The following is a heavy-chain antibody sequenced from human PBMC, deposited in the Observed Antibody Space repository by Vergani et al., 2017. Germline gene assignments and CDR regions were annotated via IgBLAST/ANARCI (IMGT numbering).Heavy chain of an antibody. Sequence: QVQLQESGPGLVKPPGTLSLTCAVSGGSISSSNWWSWLRQPPGKGLQWIGEIYHSGSTNYNPSLKSRVTISVDKSKNQFSLKLSSVTAADTAVYYCARALKLRCYPLGDYYYYDMGVWGQGNTVTVSS. CDR3: ARALKLRCYPLGDYYYYDMGV. D-gene: IGHD4-17*01. CDR1: GGSISSSNW. J-gene: IGHJ6*02. V-gene: IGHV4-4*03. CDR2: IYHSGST.